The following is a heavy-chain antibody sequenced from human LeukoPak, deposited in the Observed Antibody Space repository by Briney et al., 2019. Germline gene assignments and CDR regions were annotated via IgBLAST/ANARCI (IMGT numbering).Heavy chain of an antibody. V-gene: IGHV3-23*01. J-gene: IGHJ4*02. CDR3: AKQTAYSYGGDFDY. CDR2: ISGSDADT. CDR1: GLTFSTYA. D-gene: IGHD5-18*01. Sequence: AGSLRLSCAVSGLTFSTYAMSWVRPAAGKGLEWVSAISGSDADTYYADSVKGRFTNSRDKSKNTLYLQMNSLRVEDTSAYYCAKQTAYSYGGDFDYWGQGTLVTVSS.